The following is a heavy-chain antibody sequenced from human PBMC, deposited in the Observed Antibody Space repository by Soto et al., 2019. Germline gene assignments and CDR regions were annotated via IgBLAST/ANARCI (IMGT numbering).Heavy chain of an antibody. CDR2: IYYSGST. V-gene: IGHV4-30-4*01. J-gene: IGHJ5*02. D-gene: IGHD2-2*01. CDR3: ASATRRGWFDP. Sequence: SETLSLTCTVSGGSISSGDYYWSWIRQPPGKGLEWIGYIYYSGSTYYNPSLKSRVTISVDTSKNQFSLKLSSVTAADTAVYYRASATRRGWFDPWGPGTLVTVSS. CDR1: GGSISSGDYY.